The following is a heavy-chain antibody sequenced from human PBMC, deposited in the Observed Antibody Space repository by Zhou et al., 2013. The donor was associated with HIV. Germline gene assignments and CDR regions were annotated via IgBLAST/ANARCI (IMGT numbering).Heavy chain of an antibody. V-gene: IGHV1-8*01. Sequence: QVQLVQSGAEVKKPGASVKVSCKASGYTFTSYDINWVRQATGQGLERMGWMNPNSGNTGYAQKFQGRVTMTRNTSISTAYMELSSLRSEDTAVYYCARWDTAMDRDDYYYYYGMDVWGQGTTVTVSS. CDR3: ARWDTAMDRDDYYYYYGMDV. CDR1: GYTFTSYD. D-gene: IGHD5-18*01. CDR2: MNPNSGNT. J-gene: IGHJ6*02.